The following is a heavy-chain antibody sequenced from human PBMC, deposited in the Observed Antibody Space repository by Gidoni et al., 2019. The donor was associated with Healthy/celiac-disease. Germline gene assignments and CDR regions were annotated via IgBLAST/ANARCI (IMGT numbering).Heavy chain of an antibody. D-gene: IGHD6-13*01. CDR1: GGSFSGYY. CDR3: ARGGVAAADYYYYMDV. J-gene: IGHJ6*03. CDR2: INHSGST. V-gene: IGHV4-34*01. Sequence: QVQLQQWGAGLLKPSETLSLTCAVYGGSFSGYYWSWIRQPPGKGLEWIGEINHSGSTNYNPSLKSRVTRSVDTSKNQFSLKLSSVTAADTAVYYCARGGVAAADYYYYMDVWGKGTTVTVSS.